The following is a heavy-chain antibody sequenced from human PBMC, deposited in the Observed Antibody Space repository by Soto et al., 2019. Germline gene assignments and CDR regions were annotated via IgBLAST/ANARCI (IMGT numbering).Heavy chain of an antibody. CDR3: ARALGRREVRGVPSSFDI. D-gene: IGHD3-10*01. CDR2: ISSSSSYI. Sequence: EVQLVESGGGLVKPGGSLRLSCAASGFTFSSYSMNWVRQAPGKGLEWVSSISSSSSYIYYADSVKGRFTISRDNAKNSLYLQMSSLRAEDTAVYYCARALGRREVRGVPSSFDIWGQGTMVTVSS. CDR1: GFTFSSYS. V-gene: IGHV3-21*01. J-gene: IGHJ3*02.